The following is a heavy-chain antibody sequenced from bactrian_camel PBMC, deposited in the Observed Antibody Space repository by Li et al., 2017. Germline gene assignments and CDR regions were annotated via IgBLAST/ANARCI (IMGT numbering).Heavy chain of an antibody. D-gene: IGHD2*01. J-gene: IGHJ4*01. CDR2: IDSDGTI. V-gene: IGHV3S53*01. Sequence: VQLVESGGGSVQAGGSLRLSCAISGYTYSSTFVAWFRQAPGKEREGVAGIDSDGTISYARSVKGRFTISKDHAKNTLYLQMSDLKAEDTAMYYCVADCIGMGHIVVVPGTFGQGTQVTVS. CDR1: GYTYSSTF.